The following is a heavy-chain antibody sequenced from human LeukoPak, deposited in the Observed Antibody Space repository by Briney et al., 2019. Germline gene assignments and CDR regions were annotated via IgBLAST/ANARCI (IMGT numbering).Heavy chain of an antibody. D-gene: IGHD3-22*01. J-gene: IGHJ4*02. Sequence: SETLSLTCTVSGYSISSGYYWGWIRQPPGKGLEWIGSIYHSGSSYYNPSLKSRVTISVDTSKNQFSLKLSSVTAADTAVYYCARVLYYYDSSGYYFPGYWGQGTLVTVSS. CDR1: GYSISSGYY. V-gene: IGHV4-38-2*02. CDR3: ARVLYYYDSSGYYFPGY. CDR2: IYHSGSS.